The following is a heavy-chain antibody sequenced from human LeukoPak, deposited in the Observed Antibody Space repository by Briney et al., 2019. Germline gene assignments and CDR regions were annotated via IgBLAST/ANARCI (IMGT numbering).Heavy chain of an antibody. Sequence: GGSLRLSCAASGFTFSSYGMHWVRQAPGKGLEWVAVISYDGSNKYYADSVKGRFTISRDNSKNTLCLQMNSLRAEDTAVYYCAKVRATSSSWYQYYYYGMDVWGQGTTVTVSS. J-gene: IGHJ6*02. CDR2: ISYDGSNK. CDR3: AKVRATSSSWYQYYYYGMDV. V-gene: IGHV3-30*18. CDR1: GFTFSSYG. D-gene: IGHD6-13*01.